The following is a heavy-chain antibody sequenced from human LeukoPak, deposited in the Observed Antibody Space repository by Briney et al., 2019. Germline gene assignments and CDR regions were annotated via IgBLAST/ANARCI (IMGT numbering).Heavy chain of an antibody. CDR1: GGSISNYY. J-gene: IGHJ3*02. Sequence: PSETRSLTCTVSGGSISNYYWSWLRQPPGKGLDWIGYIYYSGSTNYNPSFKSRVTISVDTSENQFSLKLNSVTAADTAVYYCGRVYYSFDIWGQGAMVTVSS. CDR3: GRVYYSFDI. CDR2: IYYSGST. V-gene: IGHV4-59*01. D-gene: IGHD3-10*01.